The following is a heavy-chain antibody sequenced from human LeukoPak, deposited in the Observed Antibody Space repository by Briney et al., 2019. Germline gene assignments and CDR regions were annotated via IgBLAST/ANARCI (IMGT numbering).Heavy chain of an antibody. Sequence: ASVKVSCKASGYTFTSYYMHWVRQAPGQGLEWMGIINPSGGSTRYAQEFQGRVTMTRDTSTSTAYMELSSLRSEDTAVYYCASASYRTCWYSRLDPWGQGTLVTVSS. J-gene: IGHJ5*02. CDR2: INPSGGST. D-gene: IGHD6-19*01. CDR3: ASASYRTCWYSRLDP. CDR1: GYTFTSYY. V-gene: IGHV1-46*01.